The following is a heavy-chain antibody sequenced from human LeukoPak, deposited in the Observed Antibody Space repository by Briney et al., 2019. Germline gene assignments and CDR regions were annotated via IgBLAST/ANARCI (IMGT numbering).Heavy chain of an antibody. V-gene: IGHV1-18*01. CDR2: ISAYNGNT. D-gene: IGHD3-10*01. CDR1: GYTFTSYG. CDR3: ALGLGLNKLYGSGSYSLDY. J-gene: IGHJ4*02. Sequence: VASVKVSCKASGYTFTSYGISWVRQAPGQGLEWMGWISAYNGNTNYAQKLQGRVTMTTDTSTSTAYMELRSLRSDDTAVYYCALGLGLNKLYGSGSYSLDYWGQGTLVTVSS.